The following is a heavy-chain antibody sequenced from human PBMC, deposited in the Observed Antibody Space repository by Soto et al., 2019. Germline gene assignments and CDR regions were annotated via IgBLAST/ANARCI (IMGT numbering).Heavy chain of an antibody. V-gene: IGHV1-69*01. D-gene: IGHD5-12*01. J-gene: IGHJ4*02. Sequence: QVQLVQSGAKVKKPGSSVKVSCKASGGTFSSYAISWVRQAPGQGLEWMGGIIPIFGTANYAQKFQGRVTITADESTSTAYMELSSLRSEDTAAYYCARDTARYGGYSPFDYWGQGTLVTVSS. CDR1: GGTFSSYA. CDR2: IIPIFGTA. CDR3: ARDTARYGGYSPFDY.